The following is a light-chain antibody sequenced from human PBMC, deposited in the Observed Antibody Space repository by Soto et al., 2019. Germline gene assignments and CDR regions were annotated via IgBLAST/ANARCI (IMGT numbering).Light chain of an antibody. J-gene: IGKJ2*03. CDR1: RDVSPN. V-gene: IGKV3-15*01. Sequence: ETVMTQSPDTLSVSPGESATLSCRASRDVSPNLAWFQQKPGQTPRLVLYGASKRATGIPARFSGSGSGTHFTLTISSLQSEDFGVYYCQHYNNWPPYSFGQGTKVEIK. CDR3: QHYNNWPPYS. CDR2: GAS.